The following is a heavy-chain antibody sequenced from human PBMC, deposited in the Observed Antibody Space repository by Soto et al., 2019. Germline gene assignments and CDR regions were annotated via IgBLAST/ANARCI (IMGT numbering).Heavy chain of an antibody. V-gene: IGHV3-30*18. CDR1: GFTFSSYG. J-gene: IGHJ6*02. CDR3: AKDHPTVMEVYYYGMDV. D-gene: IGHD4-4*01. CDR2: ISYDGSNK. Sequence: QVQLVESGGGVVQPGRSLRLSCAASGFTFSSYGMHWVRQAPGKGLEWVAVISYDGSNKYYADSVKGRFTISRDNSKNTLYLQMNSLRAEDTGVYYCAKDHPTVMEVYYYGMDVWGQGTTVTVSS.